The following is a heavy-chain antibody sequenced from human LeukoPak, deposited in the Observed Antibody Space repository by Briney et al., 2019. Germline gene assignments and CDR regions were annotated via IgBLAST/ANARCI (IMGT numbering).Heavy chain of an antibody. J-gene: IGHJ4*02. CDR3: ARTGYYHDSSGLGYFDY. V-gene: IGHV4-59*08. CDR2: ICYSGST. D-gene: IGHD3-22*01. Sequence: SETLSLTCTVSGGSISIYYWTWIRQPPGKGLERIGYICYSGSTNYNPSLKSRVTISVDTSKNHFSLKLSSVTAADTAVYYCARTGYYHDSSGLGYFDYWGQGTLVTVSS. CDR1: GGSISIYY.